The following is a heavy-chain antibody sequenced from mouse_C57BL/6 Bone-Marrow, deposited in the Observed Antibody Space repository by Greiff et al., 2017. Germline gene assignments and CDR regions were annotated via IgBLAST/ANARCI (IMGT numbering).Heavy chain of an antibody. D-gene: IGHD2-12*01. CDR2: IHPNSGST. CDR1: GYTFTSYW. Sequence: VQLQQPGAELVKPGASVKLSCKASGYTFTSYWMHWVKQRPGQGLEWIGMIHPNSGSTNYNEKFKSKATLTVDKSSSTAYMQLSSLTSEDSAVXYCARTRYDDAMDYWGQGTSVTVSS. V-gene: IGHV1-64*01. CDR3: ARTRYDDAMDY. J-gene: IGHJ4*01.